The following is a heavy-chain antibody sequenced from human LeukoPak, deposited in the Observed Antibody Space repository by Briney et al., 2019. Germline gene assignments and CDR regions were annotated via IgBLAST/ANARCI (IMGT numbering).Heavy chain of an antibody. Sequence: SETLSLTCAVSGVSITSDTYYWSWLRQPPGKGLEWIGYILHSGSTYHNPSLKSRVTISVDTSKNQFSLKLSSVTAADTAVYFCARTRDFWSAYFDYWGQGILVTVSS. J-gene: IGHJ4*02. CDR2: ILHSGST. CDR1: GVSITSDTYY. CDR3: ARTRDFWSAYFDY. D-gene: IGHD3-3*01. V-gene: IGHV4-30-2*01.